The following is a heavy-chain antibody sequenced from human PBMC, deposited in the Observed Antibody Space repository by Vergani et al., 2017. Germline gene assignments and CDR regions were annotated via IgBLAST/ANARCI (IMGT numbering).Heavy chain of an antibody. V-gene: IGHV1-3*02. CDR3: ARGPYYDSSGYYDY. Sequence: QVQLVQSGAEVKTPGASVKVSCKASGYTFTSYAMHWVRQAPGQRLEWMGWSNAGNGNTKYSQECQGRVTITRDTSASTAYMELSSLRSEDMAVYYCARGPYYDSSGYYDYWGQGTLVTVSS. J-gene: IGHJ4*02. CDR2: SNAGNGNT. D-gene: IGHD3-22*01. CDR1: GYTFTSYA.